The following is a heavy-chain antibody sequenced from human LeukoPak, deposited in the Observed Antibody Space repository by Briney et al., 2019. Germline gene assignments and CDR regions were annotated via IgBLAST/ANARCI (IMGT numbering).Heavy chain of an antibody. CDR1: GFTFSSYI. CDR2: ISWNSGSI. J-gene: IGHJ4*02. CDR3: AKDGPAHSHVHATD. D-gene: IGHD2-15*01. Sequence: PGGSLRLSCAASGFTFSSYIMNWVRQAPGKVLEWVSGISWNSGSIGYADSVKGRFTISRDNAKNSLYLQMNSLRAEDTALYSCAKDGPAHSHVHATDWGQGTLVTVSS. V-gene: IGHV3-9*01.